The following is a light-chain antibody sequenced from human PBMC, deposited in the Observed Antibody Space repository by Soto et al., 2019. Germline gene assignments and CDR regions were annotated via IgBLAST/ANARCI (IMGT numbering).Light chain of an antibody. J-gene: IGLJ1*01. Sequence: SVLTQPPPVSRAPGQRDAISCTGSSSNIGAEYDVHWYQQLPGTAPKRLIYGDNNRPSGVPDRFSGSKSGTSASLAITGLQPEDEADYYCQSYDSSLTTFVFGTGTKVT. CDR3: QSYDSSLTTFV. CDR2: GDN. V-gene: IGLV1-40*01. CDR1: SSNIGAEYD.